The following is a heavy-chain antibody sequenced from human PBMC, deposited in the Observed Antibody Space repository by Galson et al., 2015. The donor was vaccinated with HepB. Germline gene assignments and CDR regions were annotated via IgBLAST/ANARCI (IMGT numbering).Heavy chain of an antibody. J-gene: IGHJ6*02. CDR3: TPLWEGYYGLDV. CDR1: GFTFSGSA. CDR2: IRSKAHSYAT. D-gene: IGHD3-16*01. V-gene: IGHV3-73*01. Sequence: SLRLSCAASGFTFSGSAMHWVRQASGKGLEWVGRIRSKAHSYATAYAASVKGRFTISRDDSKNTTYLQMNSLKTEDTAVYYCTPLWEGYYGLDVWGQGTTVTVSS.